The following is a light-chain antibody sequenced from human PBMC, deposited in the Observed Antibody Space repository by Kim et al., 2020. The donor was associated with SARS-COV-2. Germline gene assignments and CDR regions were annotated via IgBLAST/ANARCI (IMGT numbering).Light chain of an antibody. CDR2: LGS. J-gene: IGKJ4*01. CDR3: MQALQTPLT. V-gene: IGKV2-28*01. Sequence: DIVMTQSPLSLPVTPGEPASISCRSSQSLLHSNGYNYLDWYLQKPGQSPQLLIYLGSNRASGVPDRFSGSGSGTDFTLKISRVEAGDVWVYYCMQALQTPLTFGGGTKVDIK. CDR1: QSLLHSNGYNY.